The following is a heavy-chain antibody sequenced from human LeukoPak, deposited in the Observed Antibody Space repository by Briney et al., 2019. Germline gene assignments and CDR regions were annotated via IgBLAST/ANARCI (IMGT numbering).Heavy chain of an antibody. V-gene: IGHV3-23*01. Sequence: PGGSLRLSCAASGLTFSSYAMTWVRRAPGKGLEWVSGISGNGGTTYYADSVKGRFTISRDNSKNTLYLQMDSLRIEDTAVYYCAKGGRWDYYDSSHWGQGTMVTVSS. D-gene: IGHD3-22*01. CDR2: ISGNGGTT. CDR3: AKGGRWDYYDSSH. J-gene: IGHJ3*01. CDR1: GLTFSSYA.